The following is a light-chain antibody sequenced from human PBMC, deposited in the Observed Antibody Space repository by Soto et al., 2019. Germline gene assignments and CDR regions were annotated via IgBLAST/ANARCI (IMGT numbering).Light chain of an antibody. CDR1: QSISSKY. J-gene: IGKJ2*01. V-gene: IGKV3-20*01. Sequence: IVLTQSPGTLSLSPGERATLSCRASQSISSKYLAWYQQKPGQAPRLLIYGASTRATGIPDRFGGSGSGTYFPLTITSLEPEDFAVYYCQHYDTSPLYTFGQGTKLEIK. CDR2: GAS. CDR3: QHYDTSPLYT.